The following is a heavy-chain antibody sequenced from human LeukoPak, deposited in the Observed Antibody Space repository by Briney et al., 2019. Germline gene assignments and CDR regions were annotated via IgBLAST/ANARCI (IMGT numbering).Heavy chain of an antibody. J-gene: IGHJ3*02. CDR3: ARGRYYYGSGTDAFDI. Sequence: SETLSLTCTVSGGSISSYYWSWIRQPPGKGLEWIGYIYYSGSTNYNPSLKSRVTISVDTSKNQFSLKLSSVTAADTAVYYCARGRYYYGSGTDAFDIWGQGTMVTVSS. D-gene: IGHD3-10*01. CDR1: GGSISSYY. V-gene: IGHV4-59*01. CDR2: IYYSGST.